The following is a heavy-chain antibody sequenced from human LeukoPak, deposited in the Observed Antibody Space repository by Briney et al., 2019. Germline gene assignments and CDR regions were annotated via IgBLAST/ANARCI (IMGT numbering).Heavy chain of an antibody. Sequence: ASVTVSCKVSGYTLTELSMHWVRQAPGKGLEWMGGFDPEDGETIYAQKFQGRVTMTEDTSTDTAYMELSSLRSEDTAVYYCAKGRVGANGYYYYGMDVWGQGTTVTVSS. CDR1: GYTLTELS. D-gene: IGHD1-26*01. CDR3: AKGRVGANGYYYYGMDV. CDR2: FDPEDGET. J-gene: IGHJ6*02. V-gene: IGHV1-24*01.